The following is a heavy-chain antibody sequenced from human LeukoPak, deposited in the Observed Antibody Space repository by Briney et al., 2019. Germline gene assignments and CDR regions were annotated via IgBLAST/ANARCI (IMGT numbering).Heavy chain of an antibody. J-gene: IGHJ4*02. V-gene: IGHV1-46*01. CDR3: ARDRDRSGSDLFDY. CDR1: GYTFTGYY. D-gene: IGHD3-22*01. CDR2: INPSGGAT. Sequence: GASVTVSCKASGYTFTGYYVHWVRQAPGQGPEWMGIINPSGGATRYAQKFQGRVTMTRDMSTSTVYMDLSSLRSDDTALYYCARDRDRSGSDLFDYWGQGTLVTVSS.